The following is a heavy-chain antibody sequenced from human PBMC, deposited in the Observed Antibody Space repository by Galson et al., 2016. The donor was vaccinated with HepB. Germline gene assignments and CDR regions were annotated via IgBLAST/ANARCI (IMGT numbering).Heavy chain of an antibody. J-gene: IGHJ6*02. CDR1: GITVSSNY. CDR3: ARDQDNSYYYGVGV. CDR2: ISGSGGRT. Sequence: SLRLSCAASGITVSSNYMSWVRQAPGKGLEGVSAISGSGGRTNNADSVKGRFTISRDNSKNTLYLQMNSLRAEDTAVYYCARDQDNSYYYGVGVWGQGTTVTVSS. V-gene: IGHV3-23*01.